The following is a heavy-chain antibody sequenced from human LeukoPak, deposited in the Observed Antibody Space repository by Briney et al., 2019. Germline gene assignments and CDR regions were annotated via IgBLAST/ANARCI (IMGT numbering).Heavy chain of an antibody. D-gene: IGHD3-22*01. CDR1: GYTFSSYY. V-gene: IGHV1-46*01. CDR2: INPSGGST. CDR3: ARADSGGDSSGYKWFDP. J-gene: IGHJ5*02. Sequence: ASVKVSCKASGYTFSSYYMHWVRQAPGQGLEWMGIINPSGGSTSYAQKFQGRITMTRDTSTSTVYMELSSLRSEDTAVYYCARADSGGDSSGYKWFDPWGQGALVTVSS.